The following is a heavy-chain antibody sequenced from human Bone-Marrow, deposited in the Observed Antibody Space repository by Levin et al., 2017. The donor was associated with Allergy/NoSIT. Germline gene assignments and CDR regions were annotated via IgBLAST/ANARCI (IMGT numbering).Heavy chain of an antibody. CDR2: ISSSGNYI. Sequence: LSLTCAASGFTFNTYSMNWVRQAPGKGLEWVSSISSSGNYIYYADSVKGRFTISRDKNSLYLQMNSLRAEDTAVYYCARDLSSGYPYYFDYWGQGTLVTVSS. J-gene: IGHJ4*02. V-gene: IGHV3-21*01. CDR1: GFTFNTYS. D-gene: IGHD3-22*01. CDR3: ARDLSSGYPYYFDY.